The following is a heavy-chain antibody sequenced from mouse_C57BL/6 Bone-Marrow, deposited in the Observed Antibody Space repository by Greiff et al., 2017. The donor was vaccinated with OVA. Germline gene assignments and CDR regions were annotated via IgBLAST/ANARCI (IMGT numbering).Heavy chain of an antibody. CDR3: ARQNYYGSSYYFDY. D-gene: IGHD1-1*01. V-gene: IGHV5-12*01. CDR1: GFTFSDYY. CDR2: ISNGGGST. J-gene: IGHJ2*01. Sequence: EVMLVESGGGLVQPGGSLKLSCAASGFTFSDYYMYWVRQTPEKRLEWVAYISNGGGSTYHPDTVKGRFTISRDNAKNTLYLQMSRLKSEDTAMYYCARQNYYGSSYYFDYWGQGTTLTVSS.